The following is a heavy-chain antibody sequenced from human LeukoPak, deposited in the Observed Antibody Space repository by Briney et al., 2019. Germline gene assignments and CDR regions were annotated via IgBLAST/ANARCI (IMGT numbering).Heavy chain of an antibody. CDR2: INPNSGGT. J-gene: IGHJ4*02. CDR3: ARATRPYYYDSSGYYLDY. V-gene: IGHV1-2*02. Sequence: GASVKVSCKASGYTFTGYYMHWVRQAPGQGLEWMGWINPNSGGTNYAQKFQGRVTMTRDTSISTAYMELSRLRSDDTAVYYCARATRPYYYDSSGYYLDYWGQGTLVTVSS. D-gene: IGHD3-22*01. CDR1: GYTFTGYY.